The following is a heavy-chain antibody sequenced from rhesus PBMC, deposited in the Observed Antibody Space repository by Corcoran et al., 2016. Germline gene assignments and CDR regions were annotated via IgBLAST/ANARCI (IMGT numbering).Heavy chain of an antibody. D-gene: IGHD3-16*01. CDR2: ISYSGSS. V-gene: IGHV4-122*02. Sequence: QVQLQESGPGLVKPSETLSLTCTVSGYSISSGYGWSWIRQPTGQRLEWIGYISYSGSSSYNPSLKARVTISRDTSKNQLSLKLSSVTAAATAVYYCARENRGSYYYNPHFDYWGQGVLVTVSS. J-gene: IGHJ4*01. CDR3: ARENRGSYYYNPHFDY. CDR1: GYSISSGYG.